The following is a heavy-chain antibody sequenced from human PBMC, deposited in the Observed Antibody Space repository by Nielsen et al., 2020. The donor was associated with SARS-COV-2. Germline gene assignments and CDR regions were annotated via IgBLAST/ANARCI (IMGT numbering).Heavy chain of an antibody. D-gene: IGHD3-3*01. CDR2: ISSNGGST. CDR1: GFTFSSYA. Sequence: GESLKISCAASGFTFSSYAMHWVRQAPGKGLEYVSAISSNGGSTYYANSVKGRFTISRDNSKNTLYLQMGSLRAEDMAVYYCVKDRNDFWSGPRLWGQGTLVTVSS. V-gene: IGHV3-64*01. CDR3: VKDRNDFWSGPRL. J-gene: IGHJ4*02.